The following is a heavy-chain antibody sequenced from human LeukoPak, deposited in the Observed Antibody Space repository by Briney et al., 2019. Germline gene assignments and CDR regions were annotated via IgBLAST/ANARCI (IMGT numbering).Heavy chain of an antibody. CDR3: ARDSAWMGSSGSHFDY. CDR2: INPNSGGT. D-gene: IGHD3-22*01. CDR1: GYTFTGYY. J-gene: IGHJ4*02. V-gene: IGHV1-2*02. Sequence: GASVKVSCKASGYTFTGYYMHWVRQAPGQGLEWMGWINPNSGGTNYAQKFQGRVTMTRDTSISTAYMELSRLRSDDTAVYYCARDSAWMGSSGSHFDYWGQGTLVTVSS.